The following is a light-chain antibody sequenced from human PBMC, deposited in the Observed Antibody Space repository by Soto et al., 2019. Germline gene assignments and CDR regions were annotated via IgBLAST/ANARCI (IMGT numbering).Light chain of an antibody. CDR2: DTS. CDR1: RGIGST. J-gene: IGKJ4*02. Sequence: EVVMTQSPATLSVSPGERATLSCRASRGIGSTLAWYQQKPGQTPRLLIYDTSTRATGVPARFIGSASGTEFTLTITSLQSEDFAVYYCQHYVNWPLTFGGGTKGDIK. CDR3: QHYVNWPLT. V-gene: IGKV3-15*01.